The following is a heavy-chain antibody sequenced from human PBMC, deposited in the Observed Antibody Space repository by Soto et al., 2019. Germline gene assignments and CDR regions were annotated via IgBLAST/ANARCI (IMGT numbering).Heavy chain of an antibody. CDR1: GFTFSSSW. Sequence: PGGSLRLSCAASGFTFSSSWMHWVRQAPGKGLVWVSRINSDGSSTNYADSVKGRFTISRDNAKNTLYLQMNSLRAEDTAVYYCARVLLLQPYSNGFDVSGQGTTLFVSS. D-gene: IGHD2-8*01. CDR2: INSDGSST. J-gene: IGHJ6*02. CDR3: ARVLLLQPYSNGFDV. V-gene: IGHV3-74*01.